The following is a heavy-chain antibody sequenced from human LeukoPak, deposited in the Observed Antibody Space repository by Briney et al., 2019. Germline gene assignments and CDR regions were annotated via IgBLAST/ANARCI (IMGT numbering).Heavy chain of an antibody. CDR2: INGSSGTA. Sequence: GASLRLSCATSGFTFSSYGMSWVRQAPGKGLEWVSAINGSSGTAYYADSVKGRFTISRDNSKNTLYLQMNSLRAEDTAVYYCAKDRGYGGNSALDYWGQGTLVIVSS. J-gene: IGHJ4*02. V-gene: IGHV3-23*01. D-gene: IGHD4-23*01. CDR3: AKDRGYGGNSALDY. CDR1: GFTFSSYG.